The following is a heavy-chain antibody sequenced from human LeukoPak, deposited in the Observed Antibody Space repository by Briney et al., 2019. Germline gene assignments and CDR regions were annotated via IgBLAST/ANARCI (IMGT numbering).Heavy chain of an antibody. CDR2: IESDGSST. CDR1: GFTFSRHW. Sequence: GGSLRLSCAASGFTFSRHWMHWVRQAPGKGLVWVSRIESDGSSTTYADSVRGRLTISRDNAKNTLYLQMNSLRAEDTAVYYCAREHRGAVATVDYWGQGTLVTVSS. D-gene: IGHD2-15*01. CDR3: AREHRGAVATVDY. J-gene: IGHJ4*02. V-gene: IGHV3-74*01.